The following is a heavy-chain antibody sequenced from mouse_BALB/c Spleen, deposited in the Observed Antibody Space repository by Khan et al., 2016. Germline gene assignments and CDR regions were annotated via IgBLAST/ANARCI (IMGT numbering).Heavy chain of an antibody. CDR3: ARGDYDGYYAMDY. D-gene: IGHD2-4*01. J-gene: IGHJ4*01. CDR1: GYSFTGYY. V-gene: IGHV1S34*01. Sequence: LVKTGASVKISCKASGYSFTGYYMHWVKQSHGKGLEWIGYISCYNGATKSNQKFRGKATFTVDPSSSTVYMQFNSLTSEDSAVYYCARGDYDGYYAMDYWGQGTSVTVSS. CDR2: ISCYNGAT.